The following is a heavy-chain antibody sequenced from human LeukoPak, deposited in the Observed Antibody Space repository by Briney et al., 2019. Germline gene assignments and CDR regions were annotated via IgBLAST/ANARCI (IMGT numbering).Heavy chain of an antibody. CDR2: ISSSVANA. CDR1: GFTFMDAA. V-gene: IGHV3-23*01. CDR3: AKDMELAS. Sequence: GGALRLSCAASGFTFMDAAMTWVRQATGKGREWVSLISSSVANAYYADSVKGRFTISRDNSKNTLCLQMNNLRGEDTAEYYCAKDMELASWGEGTLVIVSS. J-gene: IGHJ4*02. D-gene: IGHD1-26*01.